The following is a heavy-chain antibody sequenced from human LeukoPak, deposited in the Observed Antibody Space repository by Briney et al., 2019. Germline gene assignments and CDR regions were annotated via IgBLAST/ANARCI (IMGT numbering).Heavy chain of an antibody. Sequence: GESLKISSKGSGYSFTSYWIGWVRQMPGKGLEWMGIIYPGDSDTRYSPSFQGQVTISADKSISTAYLQWSSLKASDTAMYYCARPAGSGWYVYAAFQHWGQGTLVTVSS. J-gene: IGHJ1*01. CDR1: GYSFTSYW. CDR3: ARPAGSGWYVYAAFQH. V-gene: IGHV5-51*01. D-gene: IGHD6-19*01. CDR2: IYPGDSDT.